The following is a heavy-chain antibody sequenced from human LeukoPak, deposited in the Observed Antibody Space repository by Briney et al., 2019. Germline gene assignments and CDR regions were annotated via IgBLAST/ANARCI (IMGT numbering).Heavy chain of an antibody. CDR1: GLTVSNHW. D-gene: IGHD5-18*01. CDR3: TSLDTAKQPLANH. CDR2: IREERGQE. Sequence: GGSLRLSCVASGLTVSNHWMSWVRQAPGKGLEWVANIREERGQEYYVDSVKGRFTISKNSAKNSLYLQMNTLRVEDTAMYYCTSLDTAKQPLANHWGQGTLVTVSS. V-gene: IGHV3-7*03. J-gene: IGHJ5*02.